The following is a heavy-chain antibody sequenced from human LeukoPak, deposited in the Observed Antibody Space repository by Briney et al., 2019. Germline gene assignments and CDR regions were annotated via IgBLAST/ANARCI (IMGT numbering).Heavy chain of an antibody. J-gene: IGHJ4*02. CDR1: GFTFSTFG. Sequence: QPGRSLRLSCAASGFTFSTFGIHWVRQAPGKGLEWVAAISPDGNNEYYIDSVKGRFTVSRDNSKNMIYLQMNTLRGEDSAVYYCAKANNYDDYWGQGTLVTVSS. V-gene: IGHV3-30*18. CDR2: ISPDGNNE. D-gene: IGHD1/OR15-1a*01. CDR3: AKANNYDDY.